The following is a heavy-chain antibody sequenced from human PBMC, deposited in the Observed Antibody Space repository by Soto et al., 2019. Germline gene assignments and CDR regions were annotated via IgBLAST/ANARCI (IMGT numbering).Heavy chain of an antibody. CDR1: GFTVSTYG. CDR2: ISRDGGTK. CDR3: TGEVASGY. J-gene: IGHJ6*02. D-gene: IGHD2-8*02. Sequence: QVQLVESGGGVVQPGRSLRLSCAVSGFTVSTYGMHWVRQAPGKGLEWVAVISRDGGTKYYADSVKGRFTISRDNSRNTLFLEMNSLRGDDMAVFYCTGEVASGYWGQGTTVIVSS. V-gene: IGHV3-30*03.